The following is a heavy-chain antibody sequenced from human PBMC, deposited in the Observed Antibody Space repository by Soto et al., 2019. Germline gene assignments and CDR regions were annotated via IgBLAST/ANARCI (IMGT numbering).Heavy chain of an antibody. CDR2: INAGNGNT. V-gene: IGHV1-3*01. Sequence: EASVKVSCKASGYTFTSYAMHWVRQAPGQRLEWMGWINAGNGNTKYSQKFQGRVTITRDTSASTAYMELSRLRSEDTAVYYCASPRGYSYRFDYYHYGMDVWGQGATVTVSS. J-gene: IGHJ6*02. CDR1: GYTFTSYA. CDR3: ASPRGYSYRFDYYHYGMDV. D-gene: IGHD5-18*01.